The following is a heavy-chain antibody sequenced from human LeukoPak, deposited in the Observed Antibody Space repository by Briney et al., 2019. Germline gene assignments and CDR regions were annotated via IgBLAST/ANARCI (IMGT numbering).Heavy chain of an antibody. J-gene: IGHJ5*02. CDR2: IYTSGST. V-gene: IGHV4-4*09. D-gene: IGHD3-22*01. CDR3: ARPVPYYYDRGFDP. Sequence: SETLSLTCTVSGGSISSYYWSWIRQPPGKGLEGIGYIYTSGSTNYNPSLKSRVTISVDTSKNQFSLKLSSVTAADTAVYYCARPVPYYYDRGFDPWGQGTLVTVSS. CDR1: GGSISSYY.